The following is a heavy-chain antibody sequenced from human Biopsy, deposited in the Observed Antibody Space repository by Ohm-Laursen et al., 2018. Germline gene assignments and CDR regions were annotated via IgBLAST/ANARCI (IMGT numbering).Heavy chain of an antibody. D-gene: IGHD3-10*01. V-gene: IGHV4-59*08. CDR2: IYYRGNT. Sequence: SETLSLTCTVSGDSITSYFWNWIRQAPGKGLEWIGNIYYRGNTNYSPSLKSRATISLDSSKNQFSLNLISVTATDTAVYYCARRLPLRGFAFDVWGQGTVVTVS. J-gene: IGHJ3*01. CDR3: ARRLPLRGFAFDV. CDR1: GDSITSYF.